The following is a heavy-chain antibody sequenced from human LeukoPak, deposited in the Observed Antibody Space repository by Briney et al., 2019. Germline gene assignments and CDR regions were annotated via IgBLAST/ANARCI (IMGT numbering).Heavy chain of an antibody. CDR2: INPNSGGT. CDR1: GYTFTGYY. J-gene: IGHJ4*02. Sequence: SSVKVSCKASGYTFTGYYMHWVRQPPGQGLEWMGWINPNSGGTNYAQKFQGRVTMTRDTSISTAYMELSRLRSDDTAVYYCARVRVRWFGELYLWGQGTLVTVSS. V-gene: IGHV1-2*02. CDR3: ARVRVRWFGELYL. D-gene: IGHD3-10*01.